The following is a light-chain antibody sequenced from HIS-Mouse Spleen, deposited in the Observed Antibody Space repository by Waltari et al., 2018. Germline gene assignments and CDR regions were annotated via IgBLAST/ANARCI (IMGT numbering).Light chain of an antibody. J-gene: IGLJ3*02. CDR3: CSYAGSSTWV. CDR2: EGS. Sequence: QSALTQPASVSGSPGQSITISCTGTSSYVASYNLVSWYQQHPGQAPKLMIYEGSKRPSGVSNRFSGSKSGNTASLTISGLQAEDEADYYCCSYAGSSTWVFGGGTKLTVL. CDR1: SSYVASYNL. V-gene: IGLV2-23*01.